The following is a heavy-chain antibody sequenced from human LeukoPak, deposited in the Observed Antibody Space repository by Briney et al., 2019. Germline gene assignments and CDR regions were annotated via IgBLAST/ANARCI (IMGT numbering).Heavy chain of an antibody. V-gene: IGHV3-15*01. D-gene: IGHD3-3*01. CDR1: GFSFMNAW. Sequence: GGSLRLPCAASGFSFMNAWMIWVRQAPGKGLEWVGRIKSNADGGTPDYAAPARGRFTISRDDSKNTLYLQMNSLKTEDTAVYYCTTDQQIKYNSWSGDFKTSYYYYMDVWGNRTTVTVSS. J-gene: IGHJ6*03. CDR2: IKSNADGGTP. CDR3: TTDQQIKYNSWSGDFKTSYYYYMDV.